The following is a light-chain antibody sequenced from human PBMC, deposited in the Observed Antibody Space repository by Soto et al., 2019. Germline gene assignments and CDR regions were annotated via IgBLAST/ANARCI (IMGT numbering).Light chain of an antibody. CDR3: QQYDNSPGYT. Sequence: EIVLTQSPGTLSLSPGKRATLSCRASQSVSSRDLAWYQQKPGQAPRLLIYATSSRAAGIPDRFSGSGSGTDFTLTISRLEPEDLAVYYCQQYDNSPGYTFGQGTKLEIK. CDR1: QSVSSRD. V-gene: IGKV3-20*01. CDR2: ATS. J-gene: IGKJ2*01.